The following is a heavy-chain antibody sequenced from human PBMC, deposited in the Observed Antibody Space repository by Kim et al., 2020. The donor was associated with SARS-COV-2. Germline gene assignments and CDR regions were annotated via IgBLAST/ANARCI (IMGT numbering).Heavy chain of an antibody. Sequence: ASVKVSCKASGYTFTSYAMHWVRQAPGQRLEWMGWINAGNGNTKYSQKFQGRVTITRDTSASTAYMELSSLRSEDTAVYYCARWGSYYYDSRGSAFDIWGQGTMVTVSS. CDR2: INAGNGNT. J-gene: IGHJ3*02. CDR1: GYTFTSYA. D-gene: IGHD3-22*01. CDR3: ARWGSYYYDSRGSAFDI. V-gene: IGHV1-3*01.